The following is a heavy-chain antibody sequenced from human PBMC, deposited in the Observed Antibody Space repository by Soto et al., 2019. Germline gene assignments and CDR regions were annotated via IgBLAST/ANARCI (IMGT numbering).Heavy chain of an antibody. V-gene: IGHV3-33*01. D-gene: IGHD6-25*01. CDR3: VRGIPSQYTSDWLYWDCDL. CDR2: IWNDGTKK. Sequence: VQLVESGGGVVQPGRSLRLSCAASGFVYSNYAMHWVRLSPGKGLEWVALIWNDGTKKYYMDSVKGRFIISRDNSLKTLQLQMDSLRAEDAAVYFCVRGIPSQYTSDWLYWDCDLWGRGTQVTFSA. CDR1: GFVYSNYA. J-gene: IGHJ2*01.